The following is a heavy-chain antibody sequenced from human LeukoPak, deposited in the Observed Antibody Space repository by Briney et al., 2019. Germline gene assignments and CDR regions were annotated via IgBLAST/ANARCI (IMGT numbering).Heavy chain of an antibody. V-gene: IGHV1-69*13. Sequence: VASVKVSCEASGGTFSSYAISWGRQAPGQGLEWMGGIIPIFGTANYAQKFQGRVTITADDSTSTAYMELSSLRSEDTAVYYCARDYTVPAATLGYWGQGTLVTVSS. CDR3: ARDYTVPAATLGY. J-gene: IGHJ4*02. CDR1: GGTFSSYA. D-gene: IGHD2-2*01. CDR2: IIPIFGTA.